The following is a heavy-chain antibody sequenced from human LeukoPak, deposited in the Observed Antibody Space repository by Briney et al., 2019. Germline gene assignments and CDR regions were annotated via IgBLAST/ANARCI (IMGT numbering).Heavy chain of an antibody. J-gene: IGHJ4*02. CDR1: GGPISSSSYY. CDR2: IYYSGST. CDR3: ARTRTGFWSGYYVDY. Sequence: SETLSLTCTVSGGPISSSSYYWGWIRQPPGKGLEWIGSIYYSGSTYYNPSLKSRVTISVDTSKNQFSLKLSSVTAADTAVYYCARTRTGFWSGYYVDYWGQGTLVTVSS. D-gene: IGHD3-3*01. V-gene: IGHV4-39*01.